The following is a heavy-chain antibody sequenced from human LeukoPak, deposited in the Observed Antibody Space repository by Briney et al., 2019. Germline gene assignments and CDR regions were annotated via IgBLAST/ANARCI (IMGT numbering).Heavy chain of an antibody. CDR3: ARGDLKSDWFDP. J-gene: IGHJ5*02. CDR1: GGSFSGYY. CDR2: INHSGST. D-gene: IGHD3-3*01. V-gene: IGHV4-34*01. Sequence: SETLSLTCAVYGGSFSGYYWSWIRQPPGKGLEWIGEINHSGSTNYNPSLKSRVTISVDTSKNQFSLKLSSMTAADTAVYYCARGDLKSDWFDPWGQGTLVIVST.